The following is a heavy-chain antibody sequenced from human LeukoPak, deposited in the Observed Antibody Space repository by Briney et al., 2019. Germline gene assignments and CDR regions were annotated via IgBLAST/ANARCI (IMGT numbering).Heavy chain of an antibody. D-gene: IGHD3-22*01. CDR3: ARAPYDSSGYCFNP. CDR1: GGSISSGGYS. CDR2: IYYSGST. J-gene: IGHJ5*02. Sequence: PSQTLSLTCTVSGGSISSGGYSWSWIRQHPGKGLEWIGYIYYSGSTYYNPSLKSRVTISVDTSKNQFSLKLSSVTAADTAVYYCARAPYDSSGYCFNPWGQGTLVTVSS. V-gene: IGHV4-31*03.